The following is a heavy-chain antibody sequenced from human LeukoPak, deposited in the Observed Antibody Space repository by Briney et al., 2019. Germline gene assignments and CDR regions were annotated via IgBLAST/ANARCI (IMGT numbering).Heavy chain of an antibody. CDR2: XYHSGST. J-gene: IGHJ5*02. Sequence: TXXLTCAVSXXXXSSXGYSXSXIXQPXGXXLXXXXYXYHSGSTYYNPSLKIRVTIAVDRSKNQFSLKLSSVTAADTAVYYCARGVFGASDYDFWSGEFDPWGQGTLVTVSS. V-gene: IGHV4-30-2*01. CDR1: XXXXSSXGYS. D-gene: IGHD3-3*01. CDR3: ARGVFGASDYDFWSGEFDP.